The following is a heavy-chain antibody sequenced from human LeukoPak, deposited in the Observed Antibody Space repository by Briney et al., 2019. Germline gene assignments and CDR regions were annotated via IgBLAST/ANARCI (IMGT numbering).Heavy chain of an antibody. V-gene: IGHV3-21*01. D-gene: IGHD4-17*01. J-gene: IGHJ3*02. CDR2: ISSSSSYI. Sequence: PGGSLRLSCAASGFTVSSNYMSWVRQAPGKGLEWVSSISSSSSYIYYADSVKGRFTISRDNAKNSLYLQMNSLRAEDTAVYYCARDPNPIDYGDYDDAFDIWGQGTMVTVSS. CDR3: ARDPNPIDYGDYDDAFDI. CDR1: GFTVSSNY.